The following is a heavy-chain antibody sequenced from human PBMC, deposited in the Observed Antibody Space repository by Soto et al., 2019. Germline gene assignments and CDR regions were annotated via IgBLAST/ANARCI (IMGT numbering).Heavy chain of an antibody. Sequence: QVQLVQSGAEVKKPGASVKVSCKASGYTFTSYAMHWVRQAPGQRLEWMGWINAGNGNTKYSQKFQGRVTITRDTSASTAYMELSSLRSEDTAVYYCARDKYQEYYDILTGYHYWGQGTLVTVSS. CDR3: ARDKYQEYYDILTGYHY. V-gene: IGHV1-3*01. CDR2: INAGNGNT. J-gene: IGHJ4*02. D-gene: IGHD3-9*01. CDR1: GYTFTSYA.